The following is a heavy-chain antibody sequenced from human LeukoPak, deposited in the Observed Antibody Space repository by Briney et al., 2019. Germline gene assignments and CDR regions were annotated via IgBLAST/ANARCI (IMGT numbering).Heavy chain of an antibody. CDR1: GFTFSSYG. D-gene: IGHD2-2*01. V-gene: IGHV3-33*06. CDR3: AKDGGLGYCSSISCPMDV. J-gene: IGHJ6*03. CDR2: IWYDGSNK. Sequence: GRSLRLSCAASGFTFSSYGMHWVRQAPGKGLEWVAVIWYDGSNKYYADSVKGRFTISRDNSKNTLYLQMNSLRAEDTAVYYCAKDGGLGYCSSISCPMDVWGKGTTVTVSS.